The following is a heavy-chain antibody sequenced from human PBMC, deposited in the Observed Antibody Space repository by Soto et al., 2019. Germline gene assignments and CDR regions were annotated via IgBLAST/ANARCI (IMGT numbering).Heavy chain of an antibody. CDR2: INPSGGST. CDR1: GYTFTSYY. D-gene: IGHD5-12*01. CDR3: ARLFSHGYKLDY. Sequence: QVQLVQSGAEVKKPGASVKVSCKASGYTFTSYYMHWVRQAPGQGLEWMGIINPSGGSTSYAQKCQGRVTMTRDTSTSTVYMELSSLRSEDTAVYYCARLFSHGYKLDYWGQGTLVTVSS. J-gene: IGHJ4*02. V-gene: IGHV1-46*01.